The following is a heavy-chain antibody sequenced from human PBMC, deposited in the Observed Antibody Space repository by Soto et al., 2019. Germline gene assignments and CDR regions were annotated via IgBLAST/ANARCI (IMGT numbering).Heavy chain of an antibody. D-gene: IGHD4-17*01. J-gene: IGHJ4*02. CDR1: GFTFGSYT. Sequence: EVQLVESGGGLVTPGGSLRLSCVASGFTFGSYTMDWVRQAPGKGLVWVSSISASSTYIYYTDSLRGRFSISRDNAKNSLYLQMNSLRAEDTAVYYCARNFGDYGDYDKWGQGTLVTVSS. CDR2: ISASSTYI. CDR3: ARNFGDYGDYDK. V-gene: IGHV3-21*02.